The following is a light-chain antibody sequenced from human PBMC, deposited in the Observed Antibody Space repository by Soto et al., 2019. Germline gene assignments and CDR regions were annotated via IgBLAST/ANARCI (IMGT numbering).Light chain of an antibody. CDR3: QHYSTWPWT. CDR1: QSVSSK. Sequence: EIVMTQSPATLSVSPGERATLSCRASQSVSSKLAWYQQKPGQGPRLLIYGASTKATGVPARFSGSGSGTDFTPTISSLQSEDFAVSYGQHYSTWPWTFGQGTKVEIK. CDR2: GAS. V-gene: IGKV3-15*01. J-gene: IGKJ1*01.